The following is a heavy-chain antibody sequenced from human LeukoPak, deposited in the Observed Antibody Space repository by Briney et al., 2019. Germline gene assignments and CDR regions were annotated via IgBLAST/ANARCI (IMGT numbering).Heavy chain of an antibody. V-gene: IGHV3-30*18. CDR2: ISYDGSNK. CDR3: AKAENYYDSSDFDY. J-gene: IGHJ4*02. CDR1: GFTFSSYG. D-gene: IGHD3-22*01. Sequence: GSLRLSCAASGFTFSSYGMHWVRQAPGKGLEWVAVISYDGSNKYYADSVKGRFTISRDNSKNTLYLQMNSLRAEDTAVYYCAKAENYYDSSDFDYWGQGTLVTVSS.